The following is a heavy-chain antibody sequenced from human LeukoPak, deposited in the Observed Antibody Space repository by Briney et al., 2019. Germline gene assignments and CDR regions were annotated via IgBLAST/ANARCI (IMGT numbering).Heavy chain of an antibody. CDR3: ATTGRYYGSGSYSPP. V-gene: IGHV4-34*01. CDR1: GGSFSGYY. D-gene: IGHD3-10*01. CDR2: INHSGST. J-gene: IGHJ5*02. Sequence: PSETLSLTCAVYGGSFSGYYWSWIRQPPGKGLEWIGEINHSGSTNYNPSLKSRVTISVDTSKNQFSLKLSSVTAADTAVYYCATTGRYYGSGSYSPPWGQGTLVTVSS.